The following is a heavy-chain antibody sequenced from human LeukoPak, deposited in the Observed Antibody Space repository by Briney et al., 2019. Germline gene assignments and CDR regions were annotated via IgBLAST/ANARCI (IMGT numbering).Heavy chain of an antibody. CDR2: ISPDGSQK. Sequence: PGGSLRLSCAASGIMFSSLSMSWVRQAPGKGLEWVAQISPDGSQKHYVDSVRGRFTVSRDNAKNSLSLQMNSLRVGDTAVYSCAGGSGAYYTWGQGTLVTVSS. CDR1: GIMFSSLS. V-gene: IGHV3-7*03. J-gene: IGHJ5*02. CDR3: AGGSGAYYT. D-gene: IGHD4-17*01.